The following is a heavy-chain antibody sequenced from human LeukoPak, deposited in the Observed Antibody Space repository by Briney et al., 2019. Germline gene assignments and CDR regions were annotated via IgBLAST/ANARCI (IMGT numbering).Heavy chain of an antibody. D-gene: IGHD1-26*01. CDR3: ATTTIRLGY. Sequence: SETLSLTCTVSGGSISSYYWSWIRQPPGKGLEWIGYIYYSGSTNYNPSLKSRVTISVDTSNNQFSLKLSSVTAADTAVYYCATTTIRLGYWGQGTLVTVSS. J-gene: IGHJ4*02. CDR1: GGSISSYY. V-gene: IGHV4-59*12. CDR2: IYYSGST.